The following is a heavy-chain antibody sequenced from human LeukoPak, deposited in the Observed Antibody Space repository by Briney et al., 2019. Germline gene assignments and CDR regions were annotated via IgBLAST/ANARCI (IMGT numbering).Heavy chain of an antibody. CDR1: GASISSYY. CDR3: ARVVRGFDP. V-gene: IGHV4-59*01. Sequence: SETLSLTCIVSGASISSYYWSWIRQPPGKGLGWIGYIYYSGNTNYNPSLKSRVNISVDTSKNQFSLKLSSVTAADTAVYYCARVVRGFDPWGQGTLVTVSS. J-gene: IGHJ5*02. CDR2: IYYSGNT.